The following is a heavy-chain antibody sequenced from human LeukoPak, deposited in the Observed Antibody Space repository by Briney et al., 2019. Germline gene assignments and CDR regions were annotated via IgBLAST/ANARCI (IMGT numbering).Heavy chain of an antibody. Sequence: GGSLRLSCAASGFTFSSYDMHWVRQATGKGLEWVPAIGTAGDTYYPGSVKGRSTISRENAKNSLYLQMNSLRAGDTAVYYCARSARPSYYGMDVWGQGTTVTVSS. CDR1: GFTFSSYD. V-gene: IGHV3-13*01. J-gene: IGHJ6*02. D-gene: IGHD6-6*01. CDR2: IGTAGDT. CDR3: ARSARPSYYGMDV.